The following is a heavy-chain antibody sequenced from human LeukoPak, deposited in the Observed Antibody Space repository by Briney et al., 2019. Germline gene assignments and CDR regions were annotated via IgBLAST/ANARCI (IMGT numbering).Heavy chain of an antibody. V-gene: IGHV3-33*08. CDR1: GFTFSSYG. J-gene: IGHJ6*02. Sequence: GGSLRLSCAASGFTFSSYGMHWVRQAPGKGLEWVAVIWYDGSNKYYADSVKGRFTISRDNSKNTLYLQMSSLRAEDTAVYYCARDGHSNYILDVWGQGTTVTVSS. CDR3: ARDGHSNYILDV. CDR2: IWYDGSNK. D-gene: IGHD4-11*01.